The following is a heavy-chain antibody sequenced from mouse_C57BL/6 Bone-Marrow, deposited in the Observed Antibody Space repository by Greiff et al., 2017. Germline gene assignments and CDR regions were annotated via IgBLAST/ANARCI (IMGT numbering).Heavy chain of an antibody. V-gene: IGHV1-82*01. CDR3: ATSTVVATDYAMDY. CDR1: GYAFSSSW. CDR2: IYPGDGDT. D-gene: IGHD1-1*01. Sequence: VKVVESGPELVKPGASVKISCKASGYAFSSSWMNWVKQRPGKGLEWIGRIYPGDGDTNYNGKFKGKATLPADKSFSTAYMQLSSLTSEDSAVYFCATSTVVATDYAMDYWGQGTSVTVSS. J-gene: IGHJ4*01.